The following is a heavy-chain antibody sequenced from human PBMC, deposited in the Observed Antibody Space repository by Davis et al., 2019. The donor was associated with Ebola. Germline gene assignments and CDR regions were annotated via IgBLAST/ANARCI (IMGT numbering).Heavy chain of an antibody. Sequence: GESLKISCAASGFTFTSYAMSWVRQAPGKGLEWVGRIKSKTDGGTTDYAAPVKGRFTISRDDSKNTLYLQMNSLKTEDTAVYYCTTDLRYFDWLPLDYWGQGTLVTVSS. CDR2: IKSKTDGGTT. V-gene: IGHV3-15*01. D-gene: IGHD3-9*01. CDR1: GFTFTSYA. CDR3: TTDLRYFDWLPLDY. J-gene: IGHJ4*02.